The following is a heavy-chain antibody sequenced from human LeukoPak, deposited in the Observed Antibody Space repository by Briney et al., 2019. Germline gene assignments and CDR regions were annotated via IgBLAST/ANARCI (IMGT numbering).Heavy chain of an antibody. CDR1: GGSINSDTYH. Sequence: PSETLSLTCTVSGGSINSDTYHWSWIRQPAGRGLEWIGRIYTSGSTNYNPSLKSRVTISVDTSKNQFSLNLSPVTAEDTAVYYCAKDRSYSGNYYTLRDDAFDVWGQGTMVTVSS. V-gene: IGHV4-61*02. D-gene: IGHD1-26*01. CDR2: IYTSGST. CDR3: AKDRSYSGNYYTLRDDAFDV. J-gene: IGHJ3*01.